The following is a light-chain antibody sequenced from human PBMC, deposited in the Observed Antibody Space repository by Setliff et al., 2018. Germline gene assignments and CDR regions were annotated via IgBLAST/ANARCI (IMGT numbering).Light chain of an antibody. CDR1: GTYNY. CDR3: SSYTSNSTYV. Sequence: QPALAQPASVSGSPGQSITISCTGTGTYNYVSWYQQHPGKAPQLIIYDVTNRPSGVSNRFSASKSGNTASLTISGLQPEDDADYYCSSYTSNSTYVFGTGTKVTVL. J-gene: IGLJ1*01. V-gene: IGLV2-14*03. CDR2: DVT.